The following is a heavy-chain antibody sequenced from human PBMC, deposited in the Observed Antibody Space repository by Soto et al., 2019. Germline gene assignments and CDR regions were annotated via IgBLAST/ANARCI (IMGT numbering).Heavy chain of an antibody. V-gene: IGHV1-8*01. CDR3: ARGVDYDFWSGYNY. Sequence: GASLKVSCKASGYTFTSYDINWVRQATGQGLEWMGWMNPNSGNTGYAQKFQGRVTMTRNTSISTAYMELSSLRSEDTAVYYCARGVDYDFWSGYNYWGQGTLVNVSS. CDR1: GYTFTSYD. CDR2: MNPNSGNT. J-gene: IGHJ4*02. D-gene: IGHD3-3*01.